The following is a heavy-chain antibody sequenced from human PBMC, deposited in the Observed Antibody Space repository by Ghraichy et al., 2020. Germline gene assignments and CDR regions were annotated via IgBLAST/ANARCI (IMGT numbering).Heavy chain of an antibody. J-gene: IGHJ4*02. CDR2: IYTSGST. D-gene: IGHD3-10*01. Sequence: SETRSLTCTVSGGSFSSYYWTWIRQPAGKGLEWIGRIYTSGSTNYNPSLKSRVTMSVDTSKNQFSLNLTSVTAADTAVYYCAREYGSARYFNYWGQGTLVTVSS. V-gene: IGHV4-4*07. CDR1: GGSFSSYY. CDR3: AREYGSARYFNY.